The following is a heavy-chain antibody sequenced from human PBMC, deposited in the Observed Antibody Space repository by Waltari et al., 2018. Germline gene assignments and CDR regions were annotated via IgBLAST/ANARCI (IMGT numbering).Heavy chain of an antibody. V-gene: IGHV1-8*03. CDR2: MKPNSGNT. D-gene: IGHD3-16*01. CDR3: ARLSVGDRSDY. CDR1: GYTFPRYD. J-gene: IGHJ4*02. Sequence: QVQLVPSGAEVKKPGASVKVSCKASGYTFPRYDINWVRQATGQGLEWMGGMKPNSGNTGYAQKFQGRVTITRNTSISTAYMELSSLRSEDTAVYYCARLSVGDRSDYWGQGTLVTVSS.